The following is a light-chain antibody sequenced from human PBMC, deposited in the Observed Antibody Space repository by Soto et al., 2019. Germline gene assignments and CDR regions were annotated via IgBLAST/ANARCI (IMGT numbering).Light chain of an antibody. CDR3: QQYNNWPQT. V-gene: IGKV3-15*01. CDR1: QSVSSN. CDR2: GAS. Sequence: EIVMTQSPATLSVSPGERATLSCRASQSVSSNLAWYQQKPGQAPRLLIYGASTRATGIPARFSGSGSGTEFTLTISSLQSEDFAVYYWQQYNNWPQTVGQGTKVEIK. J-gene: IGKJ1*01.